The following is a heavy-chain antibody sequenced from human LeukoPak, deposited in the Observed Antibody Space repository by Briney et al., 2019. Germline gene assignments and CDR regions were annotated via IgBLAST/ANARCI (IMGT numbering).Heavy chain of an antibody. J-gene: IGHJ3*02. D-gene: IGHD3-10*01. CDR1: GGSFSGYY. CDR3: ARHPAPMVRGVKRGAFDI. V-gene: IGHV4-34*01. CDR2: INHSGST. Sequence: SETLSLTCAVYGGSFSGYYWSWIRQPPGKGLEWIGEINHSGSTNYNPSLKSRVTISVDTSKNQFSLKLSSVTAADTAVYYCARHPAPMVRGVKRGAFDIWGQGTMVTVSS.